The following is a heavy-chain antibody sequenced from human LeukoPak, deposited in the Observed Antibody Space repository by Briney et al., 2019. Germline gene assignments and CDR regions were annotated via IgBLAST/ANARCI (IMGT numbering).Heavy chain of an antibody. D-gene: IGHD6-19*01. J-gene: IGHJ3*02. CDR3: ARETSSGWYDAFDI. CDR1: GFTVSSNY. CDR2: IYSGGST. V-gene: IGHV3-53*01. Sequence: GGSLRLSCAASGFTVSSNYMSWVRQAPGKGLEWVSVIYSGGSTDYADSVKGRFTISRDNSKNTLYLQMNSLRAEDTAVYYCARETSSGWYDAFDIWGQGTMVTVSS.